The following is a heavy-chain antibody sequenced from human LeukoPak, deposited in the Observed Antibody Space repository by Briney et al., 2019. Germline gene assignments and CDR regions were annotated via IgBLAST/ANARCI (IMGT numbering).Heavy chain of an antibody. V-gene: IGHV1-2*02. D-gene: IGHD3-3*01. Sequence: ASVKVSCKASGYTFTGYYMHWVRQAPGQGLAWMGWINPNSGGTNYAQKFQGRVTMTRDTSISTAYMELSRLRSDDTAVYYCARERITIFGVVIGGADGDAFDIWGQGTMVTVSS. CDR1: GYTFTGYY. CDR2: INPNSGGT. J-gene: IGHJ3*02. CDR3: ARERITIFGVVIGGADGDAFDI.